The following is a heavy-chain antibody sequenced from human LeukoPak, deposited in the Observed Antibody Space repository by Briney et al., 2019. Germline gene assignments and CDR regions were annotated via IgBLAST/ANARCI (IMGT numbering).Heavy chain of an antibody. V-gene: IGHV1-18*01. CDR3: ATEYRVVGAFDI. CDR1: GYTFTSYG. CDR2: ISAYNGNT. D-gene: IGHD1-26*01. J-gene: IGHJ3*02. Sequence: ASVKVSCKASGYTFTSYGISWVRQAPGQGLEWMGWISAYNGNTNYAQKLQGRVTMTTDTSTSTAYMELRSLRSDDTAVYYCATEYRVVGAFDIWGQGTMVTVSS.